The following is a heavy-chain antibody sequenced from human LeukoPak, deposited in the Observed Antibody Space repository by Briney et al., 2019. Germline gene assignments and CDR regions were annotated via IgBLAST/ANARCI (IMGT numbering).Heavy chain of an antibody. V-gene: IGHV1-69*02. D-gene: IGHD2-21*01. J-gene: IGHJ3*02. Sequence: SVKVSCKASGGTFHSHTISWVRQAPGQGLEWMGRIIPLFGVTNYAQKFHGRVTLTADKSTNTVYMQLTSLRFEDTAVFYCASRAYCSGHTCPSDAFDIWGQGTMVTVSS. CDR1: GGTFHSHT. CDR3: ASRAYCSGHTCPSDAFDI. CDR2: IIPLFGVT.